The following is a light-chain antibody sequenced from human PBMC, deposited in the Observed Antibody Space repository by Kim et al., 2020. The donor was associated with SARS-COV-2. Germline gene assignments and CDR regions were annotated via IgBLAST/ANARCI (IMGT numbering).Light chain of an antibody. CDR2: DAS. Sequence: IHLTQSPSSLSAYVGDRVNITCRASQDISTGLAWYHQAPGTPPKLLIYDASTLKSGLPSRFSGSGSGTHFTLTISSLQPEDFASYYCQQFKSYPYTFGQGTKVEI. CDR1: QDISTG. J-gene: IGKJ2*01. CDR3: QQFKSYPYT. V-gene: IGKV1-13*02.